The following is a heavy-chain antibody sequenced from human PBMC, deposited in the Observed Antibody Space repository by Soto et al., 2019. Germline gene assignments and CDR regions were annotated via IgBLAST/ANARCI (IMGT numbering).Heavy chain of an antibody. CDR2: ISWNSGSI. V-gene: IGHV3-9*01. D-gene: IGHD6-13*01. CDR1: GFTFDDYA. Sequence: EVQLVESGGGLVQPGRSLRLSCAASGFTFDDYAMHWVRQAPGKGLEWVSGISWNSGSIGYADSVKGRFTISSDNAKNSLYLQMNSLRAEDTALYYCAKVQSSSWYGGAFDIWGQGTMVTVSS. J-gene: IGHJ3*02. CDR3: AKVQSSSWYGGAFDI.